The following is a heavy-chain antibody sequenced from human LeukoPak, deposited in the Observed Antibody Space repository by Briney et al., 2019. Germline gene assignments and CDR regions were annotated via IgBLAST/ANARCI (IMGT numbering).Heavy chain of an antibody. Sequence: KPSETLSLTCTVSGGSIGSYYWSWIRQPPGKGLEWIGYIYYSGSTNYNPSLKSRVTISVDTSKNQFSLKLSSVTAADTAVYYCARSGRFGMYYYDSSGYYFDYWGQGTLVTVSS. D-gene: IGHD3-22*01. V-gene: IGHV4-59*01. CDR1: GGSIGSYY. CDR3: ARSGRFGMYYYDSSGYYFDY. J-gene: IGHJ4*02. CDR2: IYYSGST.